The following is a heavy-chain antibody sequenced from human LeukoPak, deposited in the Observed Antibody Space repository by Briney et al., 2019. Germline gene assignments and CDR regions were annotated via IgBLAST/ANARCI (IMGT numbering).Heavy chain of an antibody. V-gene: IGHV3-23*01. D-gene: IGHD4-11*01. CDR1: GFTLSSYA. CDR2: INGGGVNT. CDR3: AKDLYSNYGPADY. J-gene: IGHJ4*02. Sequence: PGGSLRLSCAVSGFTLSSYAMNWVRQAPGKGLEWVSTINGGGVNTHYADSVGGRFTISGDNSKNTLFLQMNSLRDEDTAVYYCAKDLYSNYGPADYWGQGNLVTVSS.